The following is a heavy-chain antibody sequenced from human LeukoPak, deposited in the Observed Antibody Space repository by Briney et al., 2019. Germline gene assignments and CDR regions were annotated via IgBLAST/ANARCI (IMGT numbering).Heavy chain of an antibody. CDR1: GFTFTNYA. CDR3: ARDPNGDYVGAFEM. V-gene: IGHV3-23*01. Sequence: GGSLRLSCAASGFTFTNYAMIGVRQAPGRGLEWVSAIRSGGDGTLYADSVKGRFTISRDNSKNTLFLQMNNMRAEDTAVYYCARDPNGDYVGAFEMWGPGTKVTVS. J-gene: IGHJ3*02. D-gene: IGHD4-17*01. CDR2: IRSGGDGT.